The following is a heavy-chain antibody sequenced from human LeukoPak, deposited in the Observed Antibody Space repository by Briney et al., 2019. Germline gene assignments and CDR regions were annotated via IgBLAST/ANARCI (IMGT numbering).Heavy chain of an antibody. Sequence: KPGESLKISCKGSGYSFTSYWIGWVRQMPGKGLEWMGIIYPGDSDTRYSPSFQGQVTMSADKSISTAYLQWSSLKASDTAMYYCARQSVSTNYYYGMDVWGQGTTVTVSS. CDR3: ARQSVSTNYYYGMDV. CDR1: GYSFTSYW. V-gene: IGHV5-51*01. J-gene: IGHJ6*02. D-gene: IGHD2-2*01. CDR2: IYPGDSDT.